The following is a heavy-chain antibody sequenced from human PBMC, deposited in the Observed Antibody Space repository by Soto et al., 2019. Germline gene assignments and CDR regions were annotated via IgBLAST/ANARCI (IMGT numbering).Heavy chain of an antibody. Sequence: PSETRSLTTLLPGASITAHYWSWIRQPPGSELEWIVDAPDSGSTNYSPYLKCRVTMSVDTSKNQFSLNLSSVTAADTAVYFCARGDYIPSSLGCLDDWGQGILVTVSS. CDR2: APDSGST. V-gene: IGHV4-59*11. J-gene: IGHJ4*02. CDR3: ARGDYIPSSLGCLDD. CDR1: GASITAHY. D-gene: IGHD3-16*01.